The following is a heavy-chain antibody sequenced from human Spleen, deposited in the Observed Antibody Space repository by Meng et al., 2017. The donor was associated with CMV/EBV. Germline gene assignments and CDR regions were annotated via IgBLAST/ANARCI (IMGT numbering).Heavy chain of an antibody. CDR1: GYSFTSSD. D-gene: IGHD3-10*01. J-gene: IGHJ6*02. CDR2: MNPNSGNT. CDR3: ASDSVRGYYYYYGLDV. Sequence: ASVKVSCKASGYSFTSSDINWVRQATGQGLEWMGWMNPNSGNTGYAQKFQGRVTMTRNTSIGTAYMELNSLRSEDTAVYYCASDSVRGYYYYYGLDVWGHGTTVTVSS. V-gene: IGHV1-8*01.